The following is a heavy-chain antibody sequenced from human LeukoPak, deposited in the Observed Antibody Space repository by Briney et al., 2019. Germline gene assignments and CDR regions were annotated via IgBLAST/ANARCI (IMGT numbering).Heavy chain of an antibody. J-gene: IGHJ4*02. V-gene: IGHV1-8*01. Sequence: ASVKVSCKASGYTFTTYDINWVRQATGQGPEWMGWMDPNSGNTGYAQKFQGRVTMTRNTSIRTAYMELSRLRSDDTAVYYCARALRITMVRGGGYYFDYWGQGTLVTVSS. CDR1: GYTFTTYD. D-gene: IGHD3-10*01. CDR2: MDPNSGNT. CDR3: ARALRITMVRGGGYYFDY.